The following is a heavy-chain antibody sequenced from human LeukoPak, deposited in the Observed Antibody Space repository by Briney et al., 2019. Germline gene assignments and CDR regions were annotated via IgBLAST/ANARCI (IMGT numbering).Heavy chain of an antibody. CDR1: GFSFSSYG. D-gene: IGHD3-22*01. CDR3: ARDPANIVVVTLDV. V-gene: IGHV3-33*01. Sequence: GGSLRLSCAASGFSFSSYGMHWVRQAPGKGLEWVAVIWYDGSNKYYADSVKGRFTISRDTSKNTVYLQMNSLRVEDTAVYYCARDPANIVVVTLDVWGQGTTVTVSS. J-gene: IGHJ6*02. CDR2: IWYDGSNK.